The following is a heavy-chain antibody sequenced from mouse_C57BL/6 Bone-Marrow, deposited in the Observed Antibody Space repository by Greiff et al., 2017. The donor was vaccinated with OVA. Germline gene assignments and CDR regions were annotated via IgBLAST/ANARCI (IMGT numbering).Heavy chain of an antibody. CDR1: GYTFTSYW. CDR2: IHPNSGST. CDR3: ARPYSYYAMGY. J-gene: IGHJ4*01. Sequence: QVQLQQPGAELVKPGASVKLSCKASGYTFTSYWMHWVKQRPGQGLEWIGMIHPNSGSTNYNEKFKSKATLTVDKSSSTAYMQLSSLTSEDSAVYYCARPYSYYAMGYWGQGTSVTVSS. D-gene: IGHD2-12*01. V-gene: IGHV1-64*01.